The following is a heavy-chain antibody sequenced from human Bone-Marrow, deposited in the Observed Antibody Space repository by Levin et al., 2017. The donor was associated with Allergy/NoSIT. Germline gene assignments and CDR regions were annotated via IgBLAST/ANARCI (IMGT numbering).Heavy chain of an antibody. CDR1: GYTFTSYY. V-gene: IGHV1-46*01. D-gene: IGHD1-1*01. Sequence: GESLKISCKASGYTFTSYYMHWVRQAPGQGLEWMGIINPSGGSTSYAQKFQGRVTMTRDTSTSTVYMELSSLRSEDTAVYYCARDPYVILAGTTGWFDPWGQGTLVTVSS. J-gene: IGHJ5*02. CDR2: INPSGGST. CDR3: ARDPYVILAGTTGWFDP.